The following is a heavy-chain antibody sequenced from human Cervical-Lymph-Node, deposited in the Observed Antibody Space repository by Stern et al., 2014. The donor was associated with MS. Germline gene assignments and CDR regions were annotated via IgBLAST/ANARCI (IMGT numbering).Heavy chain of an antibody. Sequence: VQLVESGAEVKRPGSSVTVSCKTSGGTSNSYTISWVRQAPGQGLEWLGKLIPIFGATDYAQKFQDRLTIPADESTSTVYMELSSLTSDDTAVYYCARGPAARPDYWAQGTLVTVSS. J-gene: IGHJ4*02. CDR2: LIPIFGAT. CDR3: ARGPAARPDY. CDR1: GGTSNSYT. D-gene: IGHD6-6*01. V-gene: IGHV1-69*18.